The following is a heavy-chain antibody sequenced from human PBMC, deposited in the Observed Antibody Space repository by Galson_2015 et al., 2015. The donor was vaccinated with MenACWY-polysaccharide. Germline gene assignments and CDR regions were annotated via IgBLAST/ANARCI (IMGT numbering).Heavy chain of an antibody. CDR1: GFTFSSYA. CDR2: ISSSDDTI. J-gene: IGHJ6*02. V-gene: IGHV3-48*03. CDR3: ARAVFGYSYTNYGMDV. D-gene: IGHD5-18*01. Sequence: SLRLSCAASGFTFSSYAMSWVRQAPGKGLEWVSYISSSDDTIYYADSVKGRFTISRDNAKNSLYLQMNSLRAEDTAVYYCARAVFGYSYTNYGMDVWGQGTTVTVSS.